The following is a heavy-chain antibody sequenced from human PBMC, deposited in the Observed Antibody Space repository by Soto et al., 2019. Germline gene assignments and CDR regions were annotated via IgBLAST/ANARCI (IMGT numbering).Heavy chain of an antibody. CDR2: IIPLFGTT. Sequence: QVHLVQSGAEVKKPGSSVKVSCRASGGTFNTYGFNWVRQAPGQGLEWMGGIIPLFGTTTYAQNFQGRVTITADQCTTTADMEMSGLTAEDTAVYFCARGGELAGWMPFDSWGQGTLVTVSS. J-gene: IGHJ4*02. CDR3: ARGGELAGWMPFDS. CDR1: GGTFNTYG. D-gene: IGHD6-19*01. V-gene: IGHV1-69*01.